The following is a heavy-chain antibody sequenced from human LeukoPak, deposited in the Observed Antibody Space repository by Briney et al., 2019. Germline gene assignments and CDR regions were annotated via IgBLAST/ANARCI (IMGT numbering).Heavy chain of an antibody. V-gene: IGHV3-23*01. CDR1: GSTFSSYA. Sequence: GGSLRLSCAALGSTFSSYAMSWVRQAPGKGLEWVSAISGSGGSTYYAGPVKGRFTIPRDNSKNTLYLQMNSLRAEDTAVYYCAGLYDSDYWGQGTLVTVSS. J-gene: IGHJ4*02. D-gene: IGHD3-22*01. CDR3: AGLYDSDY. CDR2: ISGSGGST.